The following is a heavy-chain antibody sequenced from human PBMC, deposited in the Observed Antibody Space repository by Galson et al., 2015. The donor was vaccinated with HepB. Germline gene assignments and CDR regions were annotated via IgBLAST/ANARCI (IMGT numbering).Heavy chain of an antibody. CDR2: IKQDGNGQ. D-gene: IGHD3-22*01. CDR1: GFTFSRHW. CDR3: ARENYYDGSGSDAFDM. Sequence: SLRLSCAASGFTFSRHWMTWVRQAPGKGLEWVADIKQDGNGQHYVDSVEGRFTISRDNARNSLFLQMESLRAEDTAVYYCARENYYDGSGSDAFDMWGQGTMVTVSA. V-gene: IGHV3-7*01. J-gene: IGHJ3*02.